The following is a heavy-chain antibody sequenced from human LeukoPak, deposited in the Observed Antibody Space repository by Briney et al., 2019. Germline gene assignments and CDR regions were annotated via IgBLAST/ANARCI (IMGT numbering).Heavy chain of an antibody. CDR2: INTNTGNP. J-gene: IGHJ4*02. D-gene: IGHD2-15*01. CDR1: GYTFTNFA. V-gene: IGHV7-4-1*01. CDR3: ARVGGGGYCSDGTCYPTY. Sequence: ASVNVSCKASGYTFTNFAMNWVRQAPGQGLEWMGWINTNTGNPTYARDFTGRFVFSLDTSVRTAYLQIDSLRPEDTAVYYCARVGGGGYCSDGTCYPTYWGQGTLVTVSS.